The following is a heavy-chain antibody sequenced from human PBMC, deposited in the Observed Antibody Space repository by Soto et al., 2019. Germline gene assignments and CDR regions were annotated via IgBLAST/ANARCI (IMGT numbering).Heavy chain of an antibody. CDR2: IYYSGST. CDR3: ARKGGGYHYYYGMDV. CDR1: GYSISSSNW. V-gene: IGHV4-28*01. Sequence: QVQLQESGPGLVKPSDTLSLTCAVSGYSISSSNWWGWIRQPPGKGLEWIGYIYYSGSTYYNPSLKSRVTMSVDTSKNQFSLKLTSVTAVDTAVYYCARKGGGYHYYYGMDVWGQGTTVTVSS. D-gene: IGHD3-16*01. J-gene: IGHJ6*02.